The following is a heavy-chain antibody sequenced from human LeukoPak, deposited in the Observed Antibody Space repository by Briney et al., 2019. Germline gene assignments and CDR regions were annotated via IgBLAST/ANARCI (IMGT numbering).Heavy chain of an antibody. CDR1: GGSISSSGYY. J-gene: IGHJ5*02. CDR2: IYDSGST. Sequence: KPSETLSLTCTVSGGSISSSGYYWSWIRQPAGKGLEWIGRIYDSGSTNYNPSFKSRFTISVDTSKNQFSLRLTSVTAADTAVYYCARTNYYDSVGSNWFDPWGQGILVTVSS. V-gene: IGHV4-61*02. CDR3: ARTNYYDSVGSNWFDP. D-gene: IGHD3-22*01.